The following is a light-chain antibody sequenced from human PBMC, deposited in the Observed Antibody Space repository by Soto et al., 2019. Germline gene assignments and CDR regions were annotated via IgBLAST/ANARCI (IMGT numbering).Light chain of an antibody. CDR1: SSDVGTYNH. CDR3: CSYNTSSPLV. CDR2: EVS. V-gene: IGLV2-14*01. Sequence: QSVLTQPASVSGSPGQSITISCTGTSSDVGTYNHVSWYQQHPGKAPQLIIYEVSNRPSGLSNRFSASKSGNTASLTISGLQAEDEADYYCCSYNTSSPLVFGTGTKVTVL. J-gene: IGLJ1*01.